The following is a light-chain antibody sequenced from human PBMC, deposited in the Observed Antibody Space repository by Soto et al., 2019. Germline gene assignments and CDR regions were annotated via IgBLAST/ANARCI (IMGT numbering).Light chain of an antibody. V-gene: IGKV3-20*01. J-gene: IGKJ1*01. CDR3: QQYDSYQT. CDR2: GAS. CDR1: QSVSSSY. Sequence: EIVLTQSPGTLSLSPGERATLSCRASQSVSSSYLAWYQQKPGQAPRLLIYGASSRATGIPDRFSGSGSGTDFTLTISRLEPEDFAVYYCQQYDSYQTFGQGTKVEIK.